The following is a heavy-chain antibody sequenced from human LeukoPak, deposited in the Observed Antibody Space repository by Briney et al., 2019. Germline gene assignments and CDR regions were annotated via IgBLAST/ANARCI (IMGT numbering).Heavy chain of an antibody. CDR2: MSSDGNKN. CDR1: GFTFSHYA. J-gene: IGHJ4*02. CDR3: ARDLRGDYDFWSGRFPID. Sequence: GRSLRLSCEASGFTFSHYAMHWVRQAPGKGLEWVAVMSSDGNKNYYADSVKGRFTISRDNSKDTLYLEMHSLIREDTAVYYCARDLRGDYDFWSGRFPIDWGRGTLVTVPS. D-gene: IGHD3-3*01. V-gene: IGHV3-30*04.